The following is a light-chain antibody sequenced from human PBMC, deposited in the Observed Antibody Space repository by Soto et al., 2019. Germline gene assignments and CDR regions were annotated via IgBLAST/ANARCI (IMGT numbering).Light chain of an antibody. V-gene: IGKV1-27*01. CDR1: QGIANY. CDR3: QKYNSAPRA. J-gene: IGKJ1*01. CDR2: DTS. Sequence: DIQMTQSPSSLSASVGDRVTITCRASQGIANYVAWYQQSPGKVPKLLIYDTSTLQSGVPSRFSGSGSGTDFTLTISSLQPEDVATYYCQKYNSAPRAFGQGTKVEI.